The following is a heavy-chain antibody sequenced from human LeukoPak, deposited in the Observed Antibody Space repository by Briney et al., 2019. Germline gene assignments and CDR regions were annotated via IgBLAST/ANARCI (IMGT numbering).Heavy chain of an antibody. J-gene: IGHJ4*02. CDR2: IIPIFGTA. CDR1: GGTFSSST. CDR3: ARSPPQNFDILTGYFAD. V-gene: IGHV1-69*13. Sequence: GASVKVSCKASGGTFSSSTISWVRQAPGQGLEWMGRIIPIFGTANHAQKFQGRVTITADESTSTAYMELSSLRSENTAVYYCARSPPQNFDILTGYFADWGQGTLVTVSS. D-gene: IGHD3-9*01.